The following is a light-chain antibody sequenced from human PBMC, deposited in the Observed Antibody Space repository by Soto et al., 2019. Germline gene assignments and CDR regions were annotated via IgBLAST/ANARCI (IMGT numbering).Light chain of an antibody. CDR2: AAS. J-gene: IGKJ4*01. CDR1: QSVTVT. V-gene: IGKV3D-15*01. CDR3: QQYNNWPALT. Sequence: EILLTQSPITLALSPVEGVTLSCRASQSVTVTSLAWYQQKPGQTPKLLIYAASTRAAAVPDRFTGSGSGTEFTLTISSLQSEDFAVYYCQQYNNWPALTCGGGTKVDIK.